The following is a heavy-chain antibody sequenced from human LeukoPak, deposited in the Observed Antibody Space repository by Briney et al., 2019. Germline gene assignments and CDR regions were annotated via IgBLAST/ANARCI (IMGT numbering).Heavy chain of an antibody. CDR2: INHSGST. V-gene: IGHV4-34*01. CDR1: GGSFSDYY. CDR3: AGSIAARLDY. Sequence: SETLSLTCAVYGGSFSDYYWSWIRQPPGKGLEWIGEINHSGSTNYNPSLKSRVTISVDTSQNQFSLKLSSVTAADTAVYYCAGSIAARLDYWGQGTLVTVSS. D-gene: IGHD6-6*01. J-gene: IGHJ4*02.